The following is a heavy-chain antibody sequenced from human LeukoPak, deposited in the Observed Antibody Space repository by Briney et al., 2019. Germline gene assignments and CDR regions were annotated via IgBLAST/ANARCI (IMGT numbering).Heavy chain of an antibody. CDR1: GYTFTGNF. CDR3: ARDQGLTVHALSYEIDY. Sequence: ASVKVSCKTSGYTFTGNFIHWVRQAPGQGPEWMGWINPNNGDTNYAEKFKGRVAMTRDTSINTAYMELSSLTSDDTAVYYCARDQGLTVHALSYEIDYWGQGTLVTVSS. CDR2: INPNNGDT. V-gene: IGHV1-2*02. D-gene: IGHD1-1*01. J-gene: IGHJ4*02.